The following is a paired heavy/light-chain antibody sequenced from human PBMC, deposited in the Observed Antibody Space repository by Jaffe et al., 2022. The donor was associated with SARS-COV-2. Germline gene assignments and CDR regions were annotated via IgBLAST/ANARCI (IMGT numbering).Light chain of an antibody. CDR1: TGAVTSGHY. CDR3: MLSYSGASWV. J-gene: IGLJ3*02. CDR2: DTS. V-gene: IGLV7-46*01. Sequence: QAVVTQEPSLTVSPGGTVTLTCGSSTGAVTSGHYPYWFQQKPGQAPRTLIYDTSNRHSWTPARFSGSLLGGKAALTLSGAQPEDEAEYYCMLSYSGASWVFGGGTKMTVL.
Heavy chain of an antibody. D-gene: IGHD1-1*01. J-gene: IGHJ4*02. CDR1: GLTFSTHM. Sequence: EVQLLESGGGLVQPGGSLRLSCAASGLTFSTHMMTWVRQAPGKGLEWVSSISDRGGSTKYVDSVKGRFTISRDNSKNTLYLQMHSLRVEDTAVYYCATWNHVDDWGQGTLVTVSS. V-gene: IGHV3-23*01. CDR2: ISDRGGST. CDR3: ATWNHVDD.